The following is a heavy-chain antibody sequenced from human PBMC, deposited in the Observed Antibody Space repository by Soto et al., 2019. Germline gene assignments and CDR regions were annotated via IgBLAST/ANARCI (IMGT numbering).Heavy chain of an antibody. J-gene: IGHJ5*02. Sequence: QVQLVQSGAEVKKPGSSVKVSCKASGGTFSRYAISWVRQAPGQGLEWMGGIIPIFGTANYAQKFQGRVTNTADESTSTAYRELSSLRFEDTAVYYCARAIVGPTTTGWLDPWGQGTLVTVSS. V-gene: IGHV1-69*01. D-gene: IGHD1-26*01. CDR3: ARAIVGPTTTGWLDP. CDR2: IIPIFGTA. CDR1: GGTFSRYA.